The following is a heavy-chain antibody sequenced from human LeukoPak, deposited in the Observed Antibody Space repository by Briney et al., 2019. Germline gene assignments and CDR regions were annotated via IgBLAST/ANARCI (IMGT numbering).Heavy chain of an antibody. V-gene: IGHV4-38-2*02. J-gene: IGHJ3*02. Sequence: SETLSLTCSVSGYSISSGFYWGWIRQPPGKGLKWIGSIFHSGSTYYNPSLKSRVTISVGTSKNLFSLKLSSVTAADTAVYYCAKSNGYGLVDIWGQGTMVTVSS. CDR2: IFHSGST. D-gene: IGHD3-10*01. CDR1: GYSISSGFY. CDR3: AKSNGYGLVDI.